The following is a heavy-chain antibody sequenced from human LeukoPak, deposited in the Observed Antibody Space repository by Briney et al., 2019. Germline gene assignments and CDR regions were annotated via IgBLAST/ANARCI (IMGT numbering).Heavy chain of an antibody. CDR2: IDHSGST. CDR3: ARGYTYYGSGSPPGDV. J-gene: IGHJ6*04. Sequence: SETLSLTCAVYGGSFSGYYWSWIRHRPGRGLEWIAEIDHSGSTHYNPSLKSRVIISVDMSQHQVSLRLNSLTAADTAVYYCARGYTYYGSGSPPGDVWGNGTSVIVSS. CDR1: GGSFSGYY. V-gene: IGHV4-34*01. D-gene: IGHD3-10*01.